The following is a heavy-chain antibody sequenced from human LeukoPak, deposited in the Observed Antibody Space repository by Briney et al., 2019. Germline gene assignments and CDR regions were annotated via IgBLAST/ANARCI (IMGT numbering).Heavy chain of an antibody. Sequence: GGSLRLSCVASGFTFSSYSMNWVRQAPGKGLEWVSYIRSSSSTIYYADSVKGRFTISRDNAKNPLYLQMNSLRAEDTAVYYCAREVVGSSWPYYYYGMDVWGQGTTVTVSS. CDR2: IRSSSSTI. CDR1: GFTFSSYS. J-gene: IGHJ6*02. CDR3: AREVVGSSWPYYYYGMDV. D-gene: IGHD6-13*01. V-gene: IGHV3-48*04.